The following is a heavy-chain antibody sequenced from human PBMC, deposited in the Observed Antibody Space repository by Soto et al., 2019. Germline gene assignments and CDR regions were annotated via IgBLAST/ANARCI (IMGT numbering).Heavy chain of an antibody. CDR1: GFTFSSYA. Sequence: GGSLRLSCAASGFTFSSYAMHWVRQAPGKGLEWVAVISYDGSNKYYADSVKGRFTISRDNSKNTLYLQMNSLRAEDTAVYYCARDSGYYYDSSGYYLYWGQGTLVTVS. V-gene: IGHV3-30-3*01. D-gene: IGHD3-22*01. CDR3: ARDSGYYYDSSGYYLY. J-gene: IGHJ4*02. CDR2: ISYDGSNK.